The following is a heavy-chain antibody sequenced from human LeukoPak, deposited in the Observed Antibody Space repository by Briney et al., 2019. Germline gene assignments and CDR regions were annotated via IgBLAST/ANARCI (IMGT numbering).Heavy chain of an antibody. V-gene: IGHV3-11*04. J-gene: IGHJ6*03. CDR2: ISRSGSTK. Sequence: PGGSLRLSCAASGFTFSDYNMRWIRQAPGKGLEWVSSISRSGSTKYYADSVKGRFTISRDNAKNSLYLQMNSLRAEDTAVYYCARRLIVGATSHYYYYMDVWGKGTTVTVSS. D-gene: IGHD1-26*01. CDR1: GFTFSDYN. CDR3: ARRLIVGATSHYYYYMDV.